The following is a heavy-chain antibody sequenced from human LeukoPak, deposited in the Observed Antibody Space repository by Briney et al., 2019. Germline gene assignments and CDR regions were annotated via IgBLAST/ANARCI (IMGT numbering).Heavy chain of an antibody. CDR3: ARDIYYDSSGYYPSDYYGMDV. CDR2: INPNSGGT. J-gene: IGHJ6*02. V-gene: IGHV1-2*04. D-gene: IGHD3-22*01. CDR1: GYTFTGYY. Sequence: ASVKVSCKASGYTFTGYYVHWVRQAPGQGLEWMGWINPNSGGTNYAQKFQGWVTMTRDTSISTAYMELSRLRSDDTAVYYCARDIYYDSSGYYPSDYYGMDVWGQGTTVTVSS.